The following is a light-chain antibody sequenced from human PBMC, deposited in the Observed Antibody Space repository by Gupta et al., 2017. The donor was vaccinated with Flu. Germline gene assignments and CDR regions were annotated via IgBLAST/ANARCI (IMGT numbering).Light chain of an antibody. CDR1: EIISASH. Sequence: DIVLTQSPGTLSLSPGQRVTLSCRTSEIISASHVSWFQQKPGQSPRLLIYEASNRATGIPARFSGSGSGRDFTLIMGRLEPEDSAFYYCQLYGVSLTVGAGTKVEV. CDR2: EAS. CDR3: QLYGVSLT. J-gene: IGKJ4*01. V-gene: IGKV3-20*01.